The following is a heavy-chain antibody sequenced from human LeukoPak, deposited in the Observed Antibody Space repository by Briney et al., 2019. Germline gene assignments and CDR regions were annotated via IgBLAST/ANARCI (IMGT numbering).Heavy chain of an antibody. V-gene: IGHV3-21*01. CDR2: ISTSSSYI. CDR3: ASQTTRRLPIAVADYFDY. Sequence: GGSLRLACGVSGFTFSSYSMNWVRKAPGKGLEWVSFISTSSSYIYYADSVKGRFTISRDNARNSLYLQMNSLRPEDTAVYYCASQTTRRLPIAVADYFDYWGQGTLVTVSS. CDR1: GFTFSSYS. J-gene: IGHJ4*02. D-gene: IGHD6-19*01.